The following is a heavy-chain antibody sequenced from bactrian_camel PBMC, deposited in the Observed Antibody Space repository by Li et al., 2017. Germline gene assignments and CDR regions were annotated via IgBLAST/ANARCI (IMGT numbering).Heavy chain of an antibody. D-gene: IGHD3*01. CDR3: ATALVLSSSNY. Sequence: HVQLVESGGGLVHPGGSLRLSCAASGFIFSSYWMYWVRQAPGKGLEWVSTIYSSDTYYTDSVKGRFTISRDDAVNTLYLQMNSLKAEDTAMYYCATALVLSSSNYWGQGTQVTVS. CDR2: IYSSDT. J-gene: IGHJ4*01. CDR1: GFIFSSYW. V-gene: IGHV3S6*01.